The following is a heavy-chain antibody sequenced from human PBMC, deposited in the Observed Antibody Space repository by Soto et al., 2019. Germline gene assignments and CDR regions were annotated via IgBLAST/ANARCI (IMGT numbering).Heavy chain of an antibody. V-gene: IGHV3-23*01. CDR1: GFTFSSYA. Sequence: EVQLLESGGGLVQPGGSLRLSCAASGFTFSSYAMSWVRQAPGKGLEWVSAIGGGGGSIYYADSVRGRFTISRDNSKNTLYLQMNSLRDEDTAVYYCANVAITMVREVPLRGYYGMDVWGQGTTVTVSS. CDR2: IGGGGGSI. J-gene: IGHJ6*02. CDR3: ANVAITMVREVPLRGYYGMDV. D-gene: IGHD3-10*01.